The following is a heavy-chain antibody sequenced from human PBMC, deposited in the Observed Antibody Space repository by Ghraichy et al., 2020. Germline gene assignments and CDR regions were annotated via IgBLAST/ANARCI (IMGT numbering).Heavy chain of an antibody. CDR2: INYYGSEK. Sequence: GSLNISCATSGFTFSKYWMTWVRQAPGKGLEWVANINYYGSEKYSVDSVKGRFSISRDNAKNSLYLEMNSLRAEDSAVYYCARRDYGDPIDYWGQGTLVIVSS. D-gene: IGHD4-17*01. J-gene: IGHJ4*02. CDR3: ARRDYGDPIDY. CDR1: GFTFSKYW. V-gene: IGHV3-7*04.